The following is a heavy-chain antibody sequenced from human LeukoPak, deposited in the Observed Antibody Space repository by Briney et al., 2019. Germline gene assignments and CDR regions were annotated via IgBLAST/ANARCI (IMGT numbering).Heavy chain of an antibody. V-gene: IGHV3-33*06. Sequence: PGRSLRLSCAASGFTFSSYGMHWVRQAPGKGLEWVAVIWYDGSNKYYADSVKGRFTISRDNSKNTLYLQTNSLRAEDTAVYYCAKGQVTTEGFSFIDYWGQGTLVTVSS. D-gene: IGHD4-11*01. CDR2: IWYDGSNK. J-gene: IGHJ4*02. CDR1: GFTFSSYG. CDR3: AKGQVTTEGFSFIDY.